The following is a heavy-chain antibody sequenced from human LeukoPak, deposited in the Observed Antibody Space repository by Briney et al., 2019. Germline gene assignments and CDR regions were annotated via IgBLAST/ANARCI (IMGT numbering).Heavy chain of an antibody. CDR1: GFTFSNAW. V-gene: IGHV3-15*01. J-gene: IGHJ4*02. D-gene: IGHD3-9*01. CDR2: IKSKTDGGTT. CDR3: TTEYYDILTGYSGGEFDY. Sequence: GGSLRLSCAASGFTFSNAWMSWVRQAPGKGLEWVGRIKSKTDGGTTDYAAPVKGRFTISRDDSKNTLYLQMNSLKTEDTAVYYCTTEYYDILTGYSGGEFDYWGQGNLVTVSS.